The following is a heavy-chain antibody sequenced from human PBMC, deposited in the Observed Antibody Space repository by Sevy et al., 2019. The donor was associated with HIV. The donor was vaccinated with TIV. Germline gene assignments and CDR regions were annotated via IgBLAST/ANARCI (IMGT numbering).Heavy chain of an antibody. CDR1: GFTFSSYW. CDR3: ARGGLKYSSSAGGDYYYGMDV. Sequence: GGSLRLSCAASGFTFSSYWMHWVRQAPGKGLVWVSRINSDGSSTSYADSVKGRFTISRDNAKNTLYLQMNSLGAEDTAVYYCARGGLKYSSSAGGDYYYGMDVWGQGTTVTVSS. V-gene: IGHV3-74*01. D-gene: IGHD6-6*01. J-gene: IGHJ6*02. CDR2: INSDGSST.